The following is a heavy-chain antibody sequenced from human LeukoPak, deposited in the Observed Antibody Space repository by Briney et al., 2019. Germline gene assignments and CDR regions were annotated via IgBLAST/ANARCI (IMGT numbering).Heavy chain of an antibody. D-gene: IGHD5-18*01. J-gene: IGHJ3*02. CDR2: ISYDGSNK. CDR1: GFTFSSYG. CDR3: ARGVDSYGLGWGI. V-gene: IGHV3-30*03. Sequence: GGSLRLSCAASGFTFSSYGMHWVRQAPGKGLEWVAVISYDGSNKYYADSVKGRFTISRDNAKNSLYLQMNSLRAEDTAVYYCARGVDSYGLGWGIWGQGTMVTVSS.